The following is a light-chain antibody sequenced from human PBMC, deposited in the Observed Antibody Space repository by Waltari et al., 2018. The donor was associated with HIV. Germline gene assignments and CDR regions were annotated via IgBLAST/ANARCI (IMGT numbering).Light chain of an antibody. CDR3: GTWDSSLSAGV. CDR1: SSNIGNNY. CDR2: DNN. J-gene: IGLJ2*01. Sequence: QSVLTQPPSVSAAPGQKVTISCSGSSSNIGNNYVSWYQQLQGTAPKPVIYDNNKRPSGIPDRCSGSKSGTSATLDITGLQTGDEADYYCGTWDSSLSAGVFGGGTKLTVL. V-gene: IGLV1-51*01.